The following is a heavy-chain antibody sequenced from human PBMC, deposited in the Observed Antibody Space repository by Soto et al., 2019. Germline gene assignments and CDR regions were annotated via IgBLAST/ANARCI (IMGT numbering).Heavy chain of an antibody. CDR1: GGSISSSSYY. CDR2: IYYSGST. V-gene: IGHV4-39*01. D-gene: IGHD3-10*01. Sequence: SETLSLTCTVSGGSISSSSYYWGWIRQPPGKGLEWIGSIYYSGSTYYNPSLKSRVTISVDTSKNQFSLKLSSVTAADTAVYYCARQKLTMVRGAPGGFDPWGQGTLVTV. CDR3: ARQKLTMVRGAPGGFDP. J-gene: IGHJ5*02.